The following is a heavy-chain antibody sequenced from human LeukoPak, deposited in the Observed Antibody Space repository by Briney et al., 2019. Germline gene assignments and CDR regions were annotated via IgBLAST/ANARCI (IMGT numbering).Heavy chain of an antibody. D-gene: IGHD1-7*01. CDR1: EFTFSSYW. J-gene: IGHJ4*02. CDR2: INGDGSST. V-gene: IGHV3-74*01. Sequence: PGGSLRLSCTASEFTFSSYWMHWVRQPPGKGLVWVSRINGDGSSTGYADAVKGRFTISRDNAKNTLYLRMNSLRAEDTAVYYCARGGLTGTTIPYFDYWGQGTLVTVSS. CDR3: ARGGLTGTTIPYFDY.